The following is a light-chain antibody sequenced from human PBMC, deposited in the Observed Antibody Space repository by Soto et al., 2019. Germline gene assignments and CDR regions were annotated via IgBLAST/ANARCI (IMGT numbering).Light chain of an antibody. CDR2: DVS. Sequence: QSALTQPASVSGSPGQSITISCSGTSSDVGGYNYVSWYQQHPGKAPKLMIFDVSYRPSGVSDRFSGSKSGNTASLTISGLQAEDEADYYCSSYTSSTSEVFGGGTQLTV. V-gene: IGLV2-14*01. J-gene: IGLJ3*02. CDR3: SSYTSSTSEV. CDR1: SSDVGGYNY.